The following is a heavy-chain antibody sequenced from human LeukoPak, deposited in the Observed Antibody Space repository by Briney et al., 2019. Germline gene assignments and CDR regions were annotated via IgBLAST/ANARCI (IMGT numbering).Heavy chain of an antibody. V-gene: IGHV3-7*01. Sequence: PGGSLRLSCAASGFTFSDYYMSWIRQAPGKGLEWVAIINQPGTGKYYVDSVKGRITISRDNSMNTLYLQMNSLRAEDTAVYYCAKVRWGSDNALDSWGQGTLVTVSS. J-gene: IGHJ4*02. CDR3: AKVRWGSDNALDS. CDR2: INQPGTGK. D-gene: IGHD3-16*01. CDR1: GFTFSDYY.